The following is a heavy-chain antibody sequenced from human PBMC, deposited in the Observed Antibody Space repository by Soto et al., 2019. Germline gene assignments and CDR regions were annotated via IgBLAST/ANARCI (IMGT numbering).Heavy chain of an antibody. CDR2: IYYSGNT. CDR3: AREIVTAGGNNYFDP. J-gene: IGHJ5*02. Sequence: SETLSLTCSVSGGSISSGYYYWSWIRQPPGKGLEWIGNIYYSGNTYYNPSLKSRLIISIDTSNNQFSLRLTSLTAADTAVYFCAREIVTAGGNNYFDPWGPGTLVTVSS. D-gene: IGHD2-21*02. CDR1: GGSISSGYYY. V-gene: IGHV4-30-4*01.